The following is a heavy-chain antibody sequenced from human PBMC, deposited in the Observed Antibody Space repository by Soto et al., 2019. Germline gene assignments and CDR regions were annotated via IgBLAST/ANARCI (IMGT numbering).Heavy chain of an antibody. Sequence: QVQLVQSGAEVKKPGASVKVSCKASGYTFSTYTMHWVRQAPGQRFEWMGWVNAGNGDTRYSQKFQGRVTSTRDTFATTGYMELSSLTSEDTAVYYCARASSHHDGFDMWGQGTKVTVSS. CDR1: GYTFSTYT. CDR3: ARASSHHDGFDM. CDR2: VNAGNGDT. V-gene: IGHV1-3*01. J-gene: IGHJ3*02.